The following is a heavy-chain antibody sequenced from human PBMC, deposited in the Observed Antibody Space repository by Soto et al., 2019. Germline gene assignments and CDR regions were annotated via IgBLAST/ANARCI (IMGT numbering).Heavy chain of an antibody. V-gene: IGHV3-33*01. CDR2: IWYDGSNK. J-gene: IGHJ6*02. Sequence: GGSLRLSCAASGFTFSHYGMHWVRQAPGKGLEWVAVIWYDGSNKDYADSVKGRFTIPRDNSKNTLDLQMKSLRAEDTAVYYCAREKAARTSYYGLDVWGQGTTVTVSS. D-gene: IGHD6-6*01. CDR1: GFTFSHYG. CDR3: AREKAARTSYYGLDV.